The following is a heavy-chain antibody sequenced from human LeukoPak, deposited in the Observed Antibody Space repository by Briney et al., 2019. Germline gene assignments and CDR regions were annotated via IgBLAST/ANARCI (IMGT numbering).Heavy chain of an antibody. V-gene: IGHV4-59*11. CDR2: IYYSGST. D-gene: IGHD3-10*01. Sequence: PSETLSLTCTVSGGSISSHYWSWIRQPAGKGLEWIGYIYYSGSTNYNPSLKSRVTISVDTSKNQFSLKLSSVTAADTAVYYCARDSGSGSFDYWGQGTLVTVSS. CDR1: GGSISSHY. CDR3: ARDSGSGSFDY. J-gene: IGHJ4*02.